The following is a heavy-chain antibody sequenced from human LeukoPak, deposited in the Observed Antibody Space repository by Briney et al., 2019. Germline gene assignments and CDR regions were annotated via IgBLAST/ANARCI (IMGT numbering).Heavy chain of an antibody. D-gene: IGHD3-10*01. V-gene: IGHV3-21*01. CDR1: GFTFSSYS. J-gene: IGHJ4*02. Sequence: GGSLRLSCAASGFTFSSYSMNWVRQAPGEGLEWVSSISSSSSYIYYADSVKGRFTISRDNAKNSLYLQMNSLRAEDTAVYYCARGGDYYGSGSYYPYYFDYWGQGTLVTVSS. CDR3: ARGGDYYGSGSYYPYYFDY. CDR2: ISSSSSYI.